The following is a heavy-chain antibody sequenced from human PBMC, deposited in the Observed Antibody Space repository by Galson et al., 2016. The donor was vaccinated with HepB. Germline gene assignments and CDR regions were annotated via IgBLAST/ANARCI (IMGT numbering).Heavy chain of an antibody. D-gene: IGHD5/OR15-5a*01. CDR2: IRSKSYGGTA. V-gene: IGHV3-49*04. J-gene: IGHJ6*02. CDR1: GFTFGDYV. CDR3: SSEGVVPGGIGVYVSTYYAMDV. Sequence: SLRLSCAASGFTFGDYVINWVRQAPGKGLEWVGFIRSKSYGGTAEYAASVKGRFTLSRDDSKSIAYLQMNSLKTEDTAVYYCSSEGVVPGGIGVYVSTYYAMDVWGQGTTVTVSS.